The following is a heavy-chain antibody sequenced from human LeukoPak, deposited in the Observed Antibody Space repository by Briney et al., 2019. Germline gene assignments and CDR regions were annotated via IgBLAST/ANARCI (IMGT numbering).Heavy chain of an antibody. CDR3: ATGRKRITIFGVVHDI. CDR1: GYTFTDYY. CDR2: VDPEDGET. V-gene: IGHV1-69-2*01. D-gene: IGHD3-3*01. Sequence: ASVKISCKVSGYTFTDYYMHWVQQAPGKELEWMGLVDPEDGETIYAEKFQGRVTITADTSTDTAYMELSSLRSEDTAVYYCATGRKRITIFGVVHDIWGQGTMVTVSS. J-gene: IGHJ3*02.